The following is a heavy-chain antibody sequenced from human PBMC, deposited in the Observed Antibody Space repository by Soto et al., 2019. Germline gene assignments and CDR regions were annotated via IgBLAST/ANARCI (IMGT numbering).Heavy chain of an antibody. D-gene: IGHD1-26*01. J-gene: IGHJ4*02. CDR3: ARGLVSFDS. Sequence: QVQLVQSGAEVKKPGASVKVSCKASGYTFTSDDINWVRQATGQGLEWMGWLNPNNGNTGYAQRFQGRVTMTRNTSISTAYMELSSLRSEDPAGYYCARGLVSFDSWGQGTLVTVSS. CDR1: GYTFTSDD. CDR2: LNPNNGNT. V-gene: IGHV1-8*01.